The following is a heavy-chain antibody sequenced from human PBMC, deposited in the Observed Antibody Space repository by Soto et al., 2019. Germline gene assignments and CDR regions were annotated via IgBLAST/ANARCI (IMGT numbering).Heavy chain of an antibody. CDR3: SRVHASPTAFDH. D-gene: IGHD3-16*01. CDR1: GYPFTTSW. Sequence: GESLKISCQVCGYPFTTSWIGWVRQMPGKGLEWMGEIFPPDFDTRYSPSFQGQVTMSVDKSTSTAYLQWSSLKASDPALYYCSRVHASPTAFDHWGQGTLLTVSS. J-gene: IGHJ4*02. V-gene: IGHV5-51*01. CDR2: IFPPDFDT.